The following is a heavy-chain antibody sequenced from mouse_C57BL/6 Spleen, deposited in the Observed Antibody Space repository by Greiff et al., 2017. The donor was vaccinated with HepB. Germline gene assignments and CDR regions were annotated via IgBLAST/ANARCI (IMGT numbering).Heavy chain of an antibody. V-gene: IGHV1-64*01. Sequence: QVQLQQPGAELVKPGASVKLSCKASGYTFTSYWMHWVKQRPGQGLEWIGMIHPNSGSTNYNEKFKSKATLTVDKSSSTAYMQLSGLTSEDSAVYYCARWLLPFDYWGQGTTLTGSS. J-gene: IGHJ2*01. D-gene: IGHD2-3*01. CDR2: IHPNSGST. CDR1: GYTFTSYW. CDR3: ARWLLPFDY.